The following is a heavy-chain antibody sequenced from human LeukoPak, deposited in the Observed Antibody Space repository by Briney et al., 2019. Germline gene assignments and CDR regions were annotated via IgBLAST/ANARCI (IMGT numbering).Heavy chain of an antibody. CDR1: GFTFSSYA. D-gene: IGHD6-25*01. Sequence: GGSLRLSCAASGFTFSSYAMSWVRQAPGKGLEWVSAISGSGGSTYYADSVEGRFTISRDNSKNTLYMQMNSLRADDTAVYYCAKYLRSGSINFDYWGQGTLVTVSS. CDR2: ISGSGGST. CDR3: AKYLRSGSINFDY. J-gene: IGHJ4*02. V-gene: IGHV3-23*01.